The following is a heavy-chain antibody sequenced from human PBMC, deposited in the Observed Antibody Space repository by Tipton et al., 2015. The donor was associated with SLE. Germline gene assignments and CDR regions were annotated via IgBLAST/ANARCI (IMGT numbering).Heavy chain of an antibody. Sequence: TLSLTCTISGGSISSSDYYWGWIRQPPGKGLEWLGSMYYRGSTYYNPSLESRVTMSLDTSKNQFSLKVNSVTAADTAVYYCARKWDYWGQGTLVAVSS. V-gene: IGHV4-39*07. CDR2: MYYRGST. CDR3: ARKWDY. CDR1: GGSISSSDYY. D-gene: IGHD1-26*01. J-gene: IGHJ4*02.